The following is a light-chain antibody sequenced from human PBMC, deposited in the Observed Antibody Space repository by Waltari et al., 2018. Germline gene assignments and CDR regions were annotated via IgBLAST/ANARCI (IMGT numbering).Light chain of an antibody. CDR3: AAWDDSLHAWV. V-gene: IGLV1-44*01. Sequence: QSVLTLPPSGSESPGPTGTISCSGSSSIIRSETQNLYQQLPATAPKGLIYNENQRPSGVPDRFSCSKSGTSASLAISGLQSEDEADYYCAAWDDSLHAWVFGGGTKLTVL. CDR1: SSIIRSET. J-gene: IGLJ3*02. CDR2: NEN.